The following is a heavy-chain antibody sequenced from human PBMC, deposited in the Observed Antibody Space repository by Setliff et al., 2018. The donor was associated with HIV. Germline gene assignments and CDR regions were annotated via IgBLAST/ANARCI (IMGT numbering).Heavy chain of an antibody. V-gene: IGHV3-30*04. Sequence: GGSLRLSCAASGFTFRNHAMHWVRQAPGKGLEWVAVISYDGSNKFYADSVKGRFTISRDNAKNSLYLQMNSLRAEDTAVYYCARNLYHYISGSSRCCFDYWGQGTQVTVSS. CDR3: ARNLYHYISGSSRCCFDY. J-gene: IGHJ4*02. CDR2: ISYDGSNK. D-gene: IGHD3-10*01. CDR1: GFTFRNHA.